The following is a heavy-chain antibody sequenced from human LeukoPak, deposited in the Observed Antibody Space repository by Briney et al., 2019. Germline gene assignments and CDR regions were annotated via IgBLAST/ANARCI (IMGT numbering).Heavy chain of an antibody. V-gene: IGHV4-59*01. CDR3: AREAMYSYGNNFDY. D-gene: IGHD5-18*01. J-gene: IGHJ4*02. CDR1: GGSISTYY. CDR2: IYYSGNT. Sequence: SETLSLTCTVSGGSISTYYWSWVRQSPGKGLEWIGYIYYSGNTNYNPSLKSRVTISIDTSKNQFSLKLSSMTAADTAVYHCAREAMYSYGNNFDYWGQGTLVTVSS.